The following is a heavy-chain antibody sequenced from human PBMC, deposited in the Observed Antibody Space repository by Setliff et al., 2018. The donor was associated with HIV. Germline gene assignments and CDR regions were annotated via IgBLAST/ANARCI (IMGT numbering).Heavy chain of an antibody. D-gene: IGHD3-22*01. Sequence: SVKVSCKASGGTFSSYAISWVRQAPGQGLEWMGGIIPIFGTANYAQKFQGRVTITADESTSTAYMELSSLRSEDTAVYYCAATYYYDSSGLHGSDYWGQGTPVTVSS. CDR1: GGTFSSYA. J-gene: IGHJ4*02. CDR3: AATYYYDSSGLHGSDY. CDR2: IIPIFGTA. V-gene: IGHV1-69*13.